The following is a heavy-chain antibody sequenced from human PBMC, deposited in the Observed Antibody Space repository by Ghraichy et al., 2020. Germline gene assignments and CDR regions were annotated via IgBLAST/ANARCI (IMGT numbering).Heavy chain of an antibody. CDR3: SRGGGAGTPVLYHMDV. CDR1: GFSFNNYA. V-gene: IGHV3-23*01. D-gene: IGHD6-19*01. Sequence: GGSLRLSCAASGFSFNNYAMFWVRQAPGKGLEWVSAISGSGLSTNYADSVKGRFTISRDNAQNSLYLQMNSLRAEDTAVYYCSRGGGAGTPVLYHMDVWGLGTTVTVSS. J-gene: IGHJ6*02. CDR2: ISGSGLST.